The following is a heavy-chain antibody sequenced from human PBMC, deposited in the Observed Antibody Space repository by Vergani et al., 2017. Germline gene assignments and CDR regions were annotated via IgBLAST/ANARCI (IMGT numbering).Heavy chain of an antibody. CDR2: INPSGGST. CDR3: ARGGGILMVYATWFDP. J-gene: IGHJ5*02. V-gene: IGHV1-46*01. CDR1: GYTFTSYY. D-gene: IGHD2-8*01. Sequence: QVQLVQSGAEVKKPGASVKVSCKASGYTFTSYYMHWVRQAPGQGLEWMGIINPSGGSTSYAQKFQGRVTMTRDTSTSTVYMELRSLRSDDTAVYYCARGGGILMVYATWFDPWGQGTLVTVSS.